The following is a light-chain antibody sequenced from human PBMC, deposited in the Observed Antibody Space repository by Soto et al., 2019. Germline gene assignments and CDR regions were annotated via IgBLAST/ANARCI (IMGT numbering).Light chain of an antibody. Sequence: EIVLTQSPGTLSLSPGERATLSCRASQTISSSYLAWFQQKPGQAPRLLIYGASSRATGIPDRFSGSGSGTDFTLTISRLEPEDFAAYYCHQYGRSPTWTFGQGTRVEIK. J-gene: IGKJ1*01. CDR3: HQYGRSPTWT. CDR1: QTISSSY. V-gene: IGKV3-20*01. CDR2: GAS.